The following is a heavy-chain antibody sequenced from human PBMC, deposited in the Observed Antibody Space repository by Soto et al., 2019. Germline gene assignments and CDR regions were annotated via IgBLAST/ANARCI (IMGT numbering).Heavy chain of an antibody. CDR1: GGSISSGGYS. Sequence: SATLSLTCAVSGGSISSGGYSWSWIRQPPGKGLEWIGYIYHSGSTYYNPSLKSRVTISVDRSKNQFSLKLSSVTAADTAVYYCARAQQQLVYYYYYGMDVWGQGTTVTVSS. CDR2: IYHSGST. CDR3: ARAQQQLVYYYYYGMDV. D-gene: IGHD6-13*01. J-gene: IGHJ6*02. V-gene: IGHV4-30-2*01.